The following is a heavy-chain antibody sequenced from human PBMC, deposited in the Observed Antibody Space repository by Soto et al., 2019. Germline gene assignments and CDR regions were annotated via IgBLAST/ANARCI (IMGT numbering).Heavy chain of an antibody. CDR1: GGSFSGYY. J-gene: IGHJ4*02. V-gene: IGHV4-34*01. Sequence: QVQLQQWGAGLLKPSETLSLPCAVYGGSFSGYYWSWIRQTPGKGLAWIGEINHSGSNNYNPSLKMRVAISVDTSKNHFSLKLSSVTAADTAVYYWARGGAGSTLNTSYWGQGTLVTVSS. D-gene: IGHD3-16*01. CDR2: INHSGSN. CDR3: ARGGAGSTLNTSY.